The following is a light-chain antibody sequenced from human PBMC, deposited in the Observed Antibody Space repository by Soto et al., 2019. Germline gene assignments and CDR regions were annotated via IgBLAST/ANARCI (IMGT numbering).Light chain of an antibody. CDR2: EVS. CDR3: CSYAGSSTLYV. J-gene: IGLJ1*01. CDR1: SNEVGSYNL. Sequence: QSVLTQPASVSGSPGQSITISFPGNSNEVGSYNLVSWYQQHPGKAPKLMIYEVSKRPSGVSNRFSGSKSGNTASLTISGLQAEDEADYYCCSYAGSSTLYVFGTGTKVTVL. V-gene: IGLV2-23*02.